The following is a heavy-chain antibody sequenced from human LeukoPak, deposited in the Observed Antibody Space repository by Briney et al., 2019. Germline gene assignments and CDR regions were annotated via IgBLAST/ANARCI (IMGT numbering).Heavy chain of an antibody. Sequence: GGSVKVSCKASGYTFTSYGISWVRPAPGQGLEWMGWISAYNGNTNYAQKLQGRVTMTTDTSTSTAYMELRSLRADDTAVYYCAISQILVVTEGAFYIWGQGTMVTVSS. D-gene: IGHD2-21*02. J-gene: IGHJ3*02. CDR2: ISAYNGNT. CDR1: GYTFTSYG. V-gene: IGHV1-18*01. CDR3: AISQILVVTEGAFYI.